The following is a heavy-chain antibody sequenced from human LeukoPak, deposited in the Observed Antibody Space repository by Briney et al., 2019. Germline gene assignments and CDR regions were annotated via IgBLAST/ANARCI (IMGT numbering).Heavy chain of an antibody. V-gene: IGHV4-39*01. CDR2: IYYSGRT. CDR3: ATSLEAAPSGRLDY. Sequence: SETLSLTCTVSGGSITLYAYYWGWIRQPPGKGLEWIGSIYYSGRTYYNPSLKSRVTISVDTSKNQFSLKLSSVTAADTAVYYCATSLEAAPSGRLDYWGQGTLVTVS. D-gene: IGHD1-26*01. J-gene: IGHJ4*02. CDR1: GGSITLYAYY.